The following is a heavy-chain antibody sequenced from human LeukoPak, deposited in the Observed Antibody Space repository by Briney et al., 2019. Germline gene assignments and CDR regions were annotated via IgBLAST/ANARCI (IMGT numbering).Heavy chain of an antibody. CDR1: GGSISSGGHC. D-gene: IGHD3-16*01. CDR3: AGSYGLDY. V-gene: IGHV4-31*03. Sequence: SETLSLTCTVSGGSISSGGHCWSWIRQHPGKGLEWIGCIYYSGSTNYNPSLKSRITISVDTSKNQFSLKLGSVTAADTAVYYCAGSYGLDYWGQGTLVTVSS. CDR2: IYYSGST. J-gene: IGHJ4*02.